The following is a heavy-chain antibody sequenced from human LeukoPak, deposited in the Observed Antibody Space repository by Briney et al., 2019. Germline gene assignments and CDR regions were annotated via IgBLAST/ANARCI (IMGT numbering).Heavy chain of an antibody. J-gene: IGHJ6*02. V-gene: IGHV3-21*01. D-gene: IGHD5-18*01. CDR3: AKDRGYSYGQNRYGMDV. CDR2: ITPSGSYI. CDR1: GFTFSTYS. Sequence: GSLRLSCAASGFTFSTYSMNWVRQAPGKGLEWVSSITPSGSYIYYATSVKGRFTISRDNAKNSLYLQMNSLRAEDTAVYYCAKDRGYSYGQNRYGMDVWGQGTTVTVSS.